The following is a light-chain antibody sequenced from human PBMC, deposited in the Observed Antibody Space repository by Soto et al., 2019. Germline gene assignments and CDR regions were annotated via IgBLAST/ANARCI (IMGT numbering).Light chain of an antibody. CDR1: QSVSSN. V-gene: IGKV3-15*01. CDR3: QQYNDWPRT. CDR2: GAS. J-gene: IGKJ1*01. Sequence: EMVLTQSAGTLSLSPGDRATLSCRASQSVSSNLAWYQQKPGQAPRLLIYGASTRATGIPARFSGSGSGTEFTLTISSLQSEDFAVYYCQQYNDWPRTFGQGTKVAIK.